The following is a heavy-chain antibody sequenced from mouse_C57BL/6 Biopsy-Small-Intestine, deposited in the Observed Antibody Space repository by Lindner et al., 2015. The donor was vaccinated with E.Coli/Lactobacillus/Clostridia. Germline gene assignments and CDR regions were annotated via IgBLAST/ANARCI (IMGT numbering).Heavy chain of an antibody. CDR3: AADVRGEDYGSGSRPPSYYYGLDV. CDR2: IAVGIGNK. D-gene: IGHD1-2*01. V-gene: IGHV1S18*01. J-gene: IGHJ4*01. CDR1: GFTFTSSV. Sequence: SVKVSCKASGFTFTSSVVQWVRQARGQRLEWIGWIAVGIGNKNYAQKFQERVTITRDMSTSTAYMEVSNLRSEDTAVYYCAADVRGEDYGSGSRPPSYYYGLDVWGQGTSVTVSS.